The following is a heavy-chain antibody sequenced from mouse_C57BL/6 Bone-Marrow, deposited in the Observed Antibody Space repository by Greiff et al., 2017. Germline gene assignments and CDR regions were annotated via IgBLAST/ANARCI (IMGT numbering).Heavy chain of an antibody. J-gene: IGHJ2*01. V-gene: IGHV1-31*01. Sequence: VQLKQSGPELVKPGASVKISCTASGYSFTGYYMNWVKQSHGNILDWIGYIYPYNGVSSYHQKFKGKATLTVDKSCSTAYMELRSLTSEDSAVYYCARGDPYLGYFDYWGQGTTLTVSS. CDR2: IYPYNGVS. D-gene: IGHD2-10*01. CDR1: GYSFTGYY. CDR3: ARGDPYLGYFDY.